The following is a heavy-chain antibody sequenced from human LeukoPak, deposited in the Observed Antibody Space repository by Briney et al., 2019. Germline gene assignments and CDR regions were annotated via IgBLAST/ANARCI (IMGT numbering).Heavy chain of an antibody. J-gene: IGHJ4*02. V-gene: IGHV1-2*06. D-gene: IGHD3-10*01. Sequence: ASVKVSCKASGYTFTAYFMHWVRQAPGQGLEWMGRINPNSGGTNYAQKFQGRVTITRDTSITAAYMDRSRLPYDDTAAYYCARGGTEASSGDYWGQGTLVTVSS. CDR1: GYTFTAYF. CDR2: INPNSGGT. CDR3: ARGGTEASSGDY.